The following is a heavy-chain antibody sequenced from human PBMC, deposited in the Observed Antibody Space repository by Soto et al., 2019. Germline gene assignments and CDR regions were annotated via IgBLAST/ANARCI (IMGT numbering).Heavy chain of an antibody. V-gene: IGHV1-69*01. J-gene: IGHJ6*02. Sequence: QVQLVQSGAEVKKPGSSVKVSCKASGGTFSSYAISWVRQAPGQGLEWMGGIIPISGTANYAQKFQGRVKMTAEESTSTAYMELSSLRSEDTAVYYCARTQGSSTSLEIYYYYYYGMDVWGQGTTFTVSS. CDR1: GGTFSSYA. CDR2: IIPISGTA. D-gene: IGHD2-2*01. CDR3: ARTQGSSTSLEIYYYYYYGMDV.